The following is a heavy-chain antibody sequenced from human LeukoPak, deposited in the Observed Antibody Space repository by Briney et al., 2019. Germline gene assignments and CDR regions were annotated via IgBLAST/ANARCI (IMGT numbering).Heavy chain of an antibody. CDR2: IVVGSGNT. V-gene: IGHV1-58*01. J-gene: IGHJ4*02. CDR3: AASPDYYDSSGYSYYFDY. Sequence: SVKVSCKASGFTSTSSAVQWVRQARGQRLEWIGWIVVGSGNTNYAQKFQERVTITRDMSTSTAYMELSSLRSEDTAVYYCAASPDYYDSSGYSYYFDYWGQGTLVTVSS. D-gene: IGHD3-22*01. CDR1: GFTSTSSA.